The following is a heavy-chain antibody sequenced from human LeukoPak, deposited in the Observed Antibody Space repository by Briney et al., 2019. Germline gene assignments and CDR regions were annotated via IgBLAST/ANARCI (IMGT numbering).Heavy chain of an antibody. V-gene: IGHV4-4*09. Sequence: PSETLSLTCTVSGGSISSHYWSWIRQPPGKGLEWIGYIYTSGSTNYNPSLKSRVTISVDTSKNQFSLKLSSVTAADTAVYYCAGRGYDWGYYYYYMDVWGKGTTVTVSS. D-gene: IGHD5-12*01. J-gene: IGHJ6*03. CDR1: GGSISSHY. CDR2: IYTSGST. CDR3: AGRGYDWGYYYYYMDV.